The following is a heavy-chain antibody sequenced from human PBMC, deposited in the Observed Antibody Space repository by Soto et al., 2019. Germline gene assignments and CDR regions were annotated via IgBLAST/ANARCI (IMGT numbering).Heavy chain of an antibody. J-gene: IGHJ4*02. D-gene: IGHD1-26*01. CDR2: ISGSDGKT. Sequence: EVQLLESGGGLVRPGGSLRLSCAASGFSFTSYALSWVRQAPGKGLEWVSTISGSDGKTYYADSVKGWFSISRDTSKTTLYLQMNSLRVEDTAVYYCARWSFLDYWGQGTRVTVS. V-gene: IGHV3-23*01. CDR1: GFSFTSYA. CDR3: ARWSFLDY.